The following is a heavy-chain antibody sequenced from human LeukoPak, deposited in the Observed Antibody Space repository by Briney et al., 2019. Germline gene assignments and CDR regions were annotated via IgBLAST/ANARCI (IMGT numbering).Heavy chain of an antibody. J-gene: IGHJ3*02. D-gene: IGHD5-24*01. V-gene: IGHV1-18*01. CDR2: ISAYNGNT. CDR3: ARDQGDGYNWGVFDI. Sequence: ASVKVSCKASGYTFTSYGISWVRQAPGQGLEWMGWISAYNGNTNYAQKLQGRVTMTTDTSTSTAYMELRSLRSDDTAVYYCARDQGDGYNWGVFDIRGQGTMVTVSS. CDR1: GYTFTSYG.